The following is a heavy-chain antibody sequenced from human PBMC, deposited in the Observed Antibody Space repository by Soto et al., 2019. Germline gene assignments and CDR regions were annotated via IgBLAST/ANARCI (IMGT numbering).Heavy chain of an antibody. J-gene: IGHJ6*02. CDR3: ARDRGAGGQYSSGWYGHYGMHV. CDR2: ISAYNGNT. V-gene: IGHV1-18*01. CDR1: GYTFTSYG. D-gene: IGHD6-19*01. Sequence: QVQLVQSGVEVKKPGASVKVFCKASGYTFTSYGINWVRQAPGQGLEWMGWISAYNGNTNYAQKLQGRVTMTTDTGSSPAYMELRSLRSDDTAVYYCARDRGAGGQYSSGWYGHYGMHVWGQGTTVTVSS.